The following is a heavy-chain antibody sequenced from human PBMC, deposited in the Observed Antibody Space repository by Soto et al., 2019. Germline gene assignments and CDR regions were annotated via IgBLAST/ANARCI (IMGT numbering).Heavy chain of an antibody. V-gene: IGHV3-48*02. Sequence: GGSLRLSCAASGFTFSSYSMNWVRQAPGKGLEWVSLISSSSSTIYYADSVKGRFTISRDNAKNSLYLQMNSLRDEDTAVYYCARWPVGGTKNWFDPWGQGTLVTVSS. J-gene: IGHJ5*02. CDR3: ARWPVGGTKNWFDP. D-gene: IGHD1-1*01. CDR1: GFTFSSYS. CDR2: ISSSSSTI.